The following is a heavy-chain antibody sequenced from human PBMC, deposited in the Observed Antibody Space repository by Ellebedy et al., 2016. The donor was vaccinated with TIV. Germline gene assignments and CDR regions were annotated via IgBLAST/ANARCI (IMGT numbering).Heavy chain of an antibody. V-gene: IGHV3-23*01. CDR1: VFSFSNYG. CDR3: ARGGSAYSPFDY. Sequence: PGGSLRLSCAASVFSFSNYGMSWVRQAPGKGLEWVSSITHSGVDTYLEDSVKGRFTISRDNSKNTLYLQMNSLRAEDTAVYYCARGGSAYSPFDYWGLGTQVTVSS. J-gene: IGHJ4*02. CDR2: ITHSGVDT. D-gene: IGHD4-11*01.